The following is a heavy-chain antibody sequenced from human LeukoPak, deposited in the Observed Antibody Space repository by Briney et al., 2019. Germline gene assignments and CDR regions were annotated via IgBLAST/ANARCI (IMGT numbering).Heavy chain of an antibody. CDR2: IYCSGST. CDR3: ASFHGGNLLRPYYYYMDV. CDR1: GGSISSSSYY. J-gene: IGHJ6*03. D-gene: IGHD4-23*01. V-gene: IGHV4-39*01. Sequence: SETLSLTCTVSGGSISSSSYYWGWIRQPPGKGLEWIGSIYCSGSTYYNPSLKSRVTISVDTSKNQFSLKLSSVTAADTAVYYCASFHGGNLLRPYYYYMDVWGKGTTVTVSS.